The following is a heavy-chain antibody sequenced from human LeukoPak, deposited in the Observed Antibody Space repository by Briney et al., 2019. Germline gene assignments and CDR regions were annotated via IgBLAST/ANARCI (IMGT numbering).Heavy chain of an antibody. CDR3: ARDLSGYFGIVGATWSGTNWFDP. Sequence: ASVKVSCKASGGTFTNYAINWVRQAPGQGLEWMGRIIPILDVTNYAQKFQGRVTITADQSTSTAYMELSSLRSEDTAVYYCARDLSGYFGIVGATWSGTNWFDPWGQGTLVTVSS. V-gene: IGHV1-69*04. J-gene: IGHJ5*02. D-gene: IGHD1-26*01. CDR2: IIPILDVT. CDR1: GGTFTNYA.